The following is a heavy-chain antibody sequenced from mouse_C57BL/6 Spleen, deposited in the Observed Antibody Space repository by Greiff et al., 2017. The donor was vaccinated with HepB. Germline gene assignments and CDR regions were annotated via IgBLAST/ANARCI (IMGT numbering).Heavy chain of an antibody. J-gene: IGHJ3*01. Sequence: EVQLQQSGAELVRPGASVKLSCTASGFNIKDDYMHWVKQRPEQGLEWIGWIDPENGDTEYASKFQGKATITADTSSNTAYLQLSSLTSEDTAVYYCTNYYGNYAWFAYWGQGTLVTVSA. V-gene: IGHV14-4*01. CDR1: GFNIKDDY. CDR3: TNYYGNYAWFAY. CDR2: IDPENGDT. D-gene: IGHD2-1*01.